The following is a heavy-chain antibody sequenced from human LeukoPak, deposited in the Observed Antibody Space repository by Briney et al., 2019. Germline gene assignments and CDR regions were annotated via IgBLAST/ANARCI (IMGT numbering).Heavy chain of an antibody. J-gene: IGHJ4*02. CDR2: ITTYNGDT. Sequence: GASVKVSCKAFDYTFSSYGISWVRQAPGHGLEWMGRITTYNGDTKYAQNVQGRVTMTTDTSTSTAYMELSSLRSEDTAVYYCASHSPPDENMGYGDAGYWGQGTLVTVSS. D-gene: IGHD4-17*01. V-gene: IGHV1-18*01. CDR3: ASHSPPDENMGYGDAGY. CDR1: DYTFSSYG.